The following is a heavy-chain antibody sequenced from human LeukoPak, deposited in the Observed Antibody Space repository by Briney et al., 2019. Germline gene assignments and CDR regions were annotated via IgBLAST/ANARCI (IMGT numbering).Heavy chain of an antibody. CDR3: ARADYYDNSGYQDY. Sequence: ASVKVSCKASGYTFTSYGISWVRQAPGQGLEWMGWISAYNGNTNYAQKLQGRVTMTTDTSTSTAYMELRSLRSDDTAVYYCARADYYDNSGYQDYWGQGTLVTVSS. V-gene: IGHV1-18*01. CDR1: GYTFTSYG. J-gene: IGHJ4*02. CDR2: ISAYNGNT. D-gene: IGHD3-22*01.